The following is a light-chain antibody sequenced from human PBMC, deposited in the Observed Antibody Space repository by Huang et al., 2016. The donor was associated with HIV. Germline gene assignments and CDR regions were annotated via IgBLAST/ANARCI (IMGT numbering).Light chain of an antibody. J-gene: IGKJ1*01. CDR3: QQYYNTPPT. V-gene: IGKV4-1*01. Sequence: DIVMTQSPDSLAVSLGERATINCKSSQSILFSSKDKNYLAWYQTKPGPPPKLIMYWSSPRESGVPYRVGGIGSGTHFTLTISSLQADDVAVYYCQQYYNTPPTFGQGTKVEI. CDR1: QSILFSSKDKNY. CDR2: WSS.